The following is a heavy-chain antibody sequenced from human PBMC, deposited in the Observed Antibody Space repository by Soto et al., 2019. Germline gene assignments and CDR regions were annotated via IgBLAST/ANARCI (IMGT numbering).Heavy chain of an antibody. J-gene: IGHJ4*02. CDR3: ARGGGKYCSGGSCPTDY. D-gene: IGHD2-15*01. Sequence: QVQLVQSGAEVKKPGASVKVSCKASGYTFTSYDINWVRQATGQGLEWMGWMNPNSGNTGYAQKFQGRVTMTRNTTISTAYMEVSSLRSEDTAVYYCARGGGKYCSGGSCPTDYWGQGTLVTVSS. CDR1: GYTFTSYD. V-gene: IGHV1-8*01. CDR2: MNPNSGNT.